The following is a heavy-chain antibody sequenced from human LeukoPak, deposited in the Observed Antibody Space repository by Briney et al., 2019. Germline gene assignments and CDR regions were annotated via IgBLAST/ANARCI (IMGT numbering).Heavy chain of an antibody. CDR3: ARGGGDYGDN. D-gene: IGHD3-10*01. V-gene: IGHV1-46*01. CDR1: GYTFTSYY. Sequence: GSVKVSCKASGYTFTSYYMHWVRQAPGQGPEWMGIINPSGGGTTYAQRFQGRVTMTRDTSTSTVYMDLSSLTSEDTAVYYCARGGGDYGDNWGQGTLVTVSS. J-gene: IGHJ4*02. CDR2: INPSGGGT.